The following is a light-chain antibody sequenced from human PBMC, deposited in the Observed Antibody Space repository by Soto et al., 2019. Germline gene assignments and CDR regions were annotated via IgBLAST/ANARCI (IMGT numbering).Light chain of an antibody. J-gene: IGLJ2*01. CDR1: SSDVGSYNL. Sequence: QSALTQPASVSGSPGQSITISCTGTSSDVGSYNLVSWYQQHPGKAPKLMIYEVSKRPSGVSNRFSGSKSGNTASLTISGLQAEDEADYYCCSYAGSIPVVFGGGTQLTVL. CDR2: EVS. CDR3: CSYAGSIPVV. V-gene: IGLV2-23*02.